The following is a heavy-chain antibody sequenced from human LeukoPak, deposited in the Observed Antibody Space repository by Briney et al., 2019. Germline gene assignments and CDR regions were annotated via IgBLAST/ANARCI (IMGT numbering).Heavy chain of an antibody. CDR2: IRYDGSNK. V-gene: IGHV3-30*02. J-gene: IGHJ3*02. CDR1: GFTFSSYG. Sequence: PGGSLRLSCAASGFTFSSYGMHWVRQAPGKGLEWVAFIRYDGSNKYYADSVKGRFTISRDNSKNTLYLQVNSLRAEDTAVYYCAKNSGYRGLELRVAFDIWGRGTMVTVSS. CDR3: AKNSGYRGLELRVAFDI. D-gene: IGHD1-7*01.